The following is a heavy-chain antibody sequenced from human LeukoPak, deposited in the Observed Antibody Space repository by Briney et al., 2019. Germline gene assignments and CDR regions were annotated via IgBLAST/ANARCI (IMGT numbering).Heavy chain of an antibody. Sequence: SVKVSCKASGYTFTGYYMHWVRQAPGQGLEWMGGIIPIFGTANYAQKFQGRVTITADESTSTAYMELSSLRSEDTAVYYCARVLPYYYDSSGPPDYWGQGTLVTVSS. D-gene: IGHD3-22*01. V-gene: IGHV1-69*13. J-gene: IGHJ4*02. CDR3: ARVLPYYYDSSGPPDY. CDR1: GYTFTGYY. CDR2: IIPIFGTA.